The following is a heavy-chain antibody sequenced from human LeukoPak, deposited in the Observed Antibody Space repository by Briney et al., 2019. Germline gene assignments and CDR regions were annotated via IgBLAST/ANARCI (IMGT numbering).Heavy chain of an antibody. Sequence: GASVKVSCKASGGTFSSYAISWVRQAPGQGLEWMGWISAYNGNTNYAQKLQGRVTMTTDTSTSTAYMELSRLRSDDTAVYYCARGEGYYDFWSGSNWFDPWGQGTLVTASS. D-gene: IGHD3-3*01. CDR3: ARGEGYYDFWSGSNWFDP. CDR1: GGTFSSYA. CDR2: ISAYNGNT. V-gene: IGHV1-18*01. J-gene: IGHJ5*02.